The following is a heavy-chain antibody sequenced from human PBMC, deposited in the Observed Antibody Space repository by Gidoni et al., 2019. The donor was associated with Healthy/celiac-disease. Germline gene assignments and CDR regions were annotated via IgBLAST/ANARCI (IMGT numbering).Heavy chain of an antibody. CDR3: ARDPGSGVVGDTAMVNNWFRP. D-gene: IGHD5-18*01. CDR1: GYSISSGYY. J-gene: IGHJ5*02. Sequence: QVQLQESGPGLVKPSETLSLTCAVSGYSISSGYYWGWIRQPPGQGLEWIGSIYHSGSTYYNPSLKSRVTISVDTSKNQFSLKLSSVTAADTAVYYCARDPGSGVVGDTAMVNNWFRPLGPGNPGHRLL. CDR2: IYHSGST. V-gene: IGHV4-38-2*02.